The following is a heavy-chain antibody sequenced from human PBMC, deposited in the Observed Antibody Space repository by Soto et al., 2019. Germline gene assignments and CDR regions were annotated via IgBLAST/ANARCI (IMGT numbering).Heavy chain of an antibody. J-gene: IGHJ4*02. CDR1: GGSVSSNSAA. CDR2: TCYRSKWYD. CDR3: ATSKIYFFQSGGSHRVPLGF. V-gene: IGHV6-1*01. D-gene: IGHD2-15*01. Sequence: PSQTLSLTCAISGGSVSSNSAAWNWIRRSPSRGLEWVGRTCYRSKWYDDYAVSVKSRITINPDTSKNQFSLQLSSVTAADTAVYYCATSKIYFFQSGGSHRVPLGFWGQGTMVTVSS.